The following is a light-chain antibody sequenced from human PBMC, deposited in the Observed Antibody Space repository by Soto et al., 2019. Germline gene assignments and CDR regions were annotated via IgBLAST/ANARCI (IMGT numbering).Light chain of an antibody. CDR3: HQYNKWAGCT. CDR2: CEY. J-gene: IGKJ1*01. V-gene: IGKV3-15*01. CDR1: QSVISK. Sequence: EIEMMQSPGTLSASIGDGATXSCRASQSVISKLAWSQQKPCHPPRLLIYCEYTTATGIPSIFSGVGYGQELTLTIRGMQSEYFEVYSFHQYNKWAGCTCGQGTNV.